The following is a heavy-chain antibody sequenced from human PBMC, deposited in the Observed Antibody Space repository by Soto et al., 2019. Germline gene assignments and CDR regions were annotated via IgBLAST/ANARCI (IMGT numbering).Heavy chain of an antibody. CDR1: GYSFTNYG. D-gene: IGHD6-19*01. CDR2: ISAYNGNT. V-gene: IGHV1-18*01. J-gene: IGHJ6*03. Sequence: QDQLVQSGVEVKKPGASVKVSCKASGYSFTNYGITWVRQAPGQGFEWMGWISAYNGNTNYAQKFQGRVTMTTDASTSKAYLKLRSLRSDDTAVYYCARDRGVAPPVAGNTHYYYYMDVWGKGTTVTVSS. CDR3: ARDRGVAPPVAGNTHYYYYMDV.